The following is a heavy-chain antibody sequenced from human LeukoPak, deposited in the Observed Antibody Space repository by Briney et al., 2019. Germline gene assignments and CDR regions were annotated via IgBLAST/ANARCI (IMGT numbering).Heavy chain of an antibody. Sequence: ASVKVSCKASGYTFTSYDINWVRQATGQGLEWMGWMNPNSGNTGYAQKFRGRVTMTRNTSISTAYMELSSLRSEDTAVYYCARIQLWSGEFDPWGQGTLVTVSS. CDR2: MNPNSGNT. CDR1: GYTFTSYD. CDR3: ARIQLWSGEFDP. V-gene: IGHV1-8*01. J-gene: IGHJ5*02. D-gene: IGHD5-18*01.